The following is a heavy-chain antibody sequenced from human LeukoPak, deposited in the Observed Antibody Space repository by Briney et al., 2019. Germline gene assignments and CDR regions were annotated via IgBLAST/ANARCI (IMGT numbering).Heavy chain of an antibody. D-gene: IGHD6-13*01. CDR3: ARWQLVPDAFDI. CDR1: GGSISSYY. V-gene: IGHV4-59*01. J-gene: IGHJ3*02. CDR2: IYYGGST. Sequence: SETLSLTCTVSGGSISSYYWSWIRQPPGKGLEWIGYIYYGGSTNYNPSLKSRVTISVDTSKNQFSLKLSSVTAADTAVYYCARWQLVPDAFDIWGQGTMVTASS.